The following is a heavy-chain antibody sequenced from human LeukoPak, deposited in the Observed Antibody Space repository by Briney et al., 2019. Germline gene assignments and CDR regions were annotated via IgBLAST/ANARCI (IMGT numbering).Heavy chain of an antibody. J-gene: IGHJ4*02. Sequence: GESLKISCKGSGYSFSYFWVGWARQVPGKGLEWMGIIQTVDSETTYSPSFQGRVIISADKSLSTVHLQWSSLTASDTAIYYCAGRMRRNYNPNLWSFDYWGQGTLVSVSS. V-gene: IGHV5-51*01. CDR2: IQTVDSET. CDR1: GYSFSYFW. D-gene: IGHD4-11*01. CDR3: AGRMRRNYNPNLWSFDY.